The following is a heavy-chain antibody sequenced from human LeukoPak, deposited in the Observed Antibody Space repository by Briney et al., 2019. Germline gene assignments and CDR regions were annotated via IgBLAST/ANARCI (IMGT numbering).Heavy chain of an antibody. CDR1: GSTFTSYV. CDR2: ISAYNANT. J-gene: IGHJ5*02. V-gene: IGHV1-18*01. Sequence: ASVKPSCKPSGSTFTSYVISWVRQSPGHRRKWLGWISAYNANTTSAQKIKGRVTMTQATSTSTAYMGLRSLRSDDTAVYYCARRSLDWFDPWGQGTLVTVSS. CDR3: ARRSLDWFDP.